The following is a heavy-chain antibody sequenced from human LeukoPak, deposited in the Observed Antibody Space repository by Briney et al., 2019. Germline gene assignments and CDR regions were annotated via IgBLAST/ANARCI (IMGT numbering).Heavy chain of an antibody. D-gene: IGHD2-2*01. CDR1: GYSISSGYY. V-gene: IGHV4-38-2*01. J-gene: IGHJ6*04. Sequence: SETLSLTCAVSGYSISSGYYWGWIRQPPGKGLEWIGSIYHSGSTYYNPSLKSRVTISVDTSKNQFSLKLSSVTAADTAVYYCARVGLGYCSSTSCLDYYYGMDVWGKGTTVIVSS. CDR2: IYHSGST. CDR3: ARVGLGYCSSTSCLDYYYGMDV.